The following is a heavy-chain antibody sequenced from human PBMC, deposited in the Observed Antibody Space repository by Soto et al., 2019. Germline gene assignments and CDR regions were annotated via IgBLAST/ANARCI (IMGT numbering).Heavy chain of an antibody. Sequence: GGSLRLSCAASGFTFSSYGMHWVRPAPGKGLEWVAVIWYDGSNKYYADSVKGRFTISRDNSKNTLYLQMNSLRAEDTAVYYSARDGYCSGGSCYSVPVFDYWGQGTLVTVSS. CDR3: ARDGYCSGGSCYSVPVFDY. CDR1: GFTFSSYG. CDR2: IWYDGSNK. D-gene: IGHD2-15*01. J-gene: IGHJ4*02. V-gene: IGHV3-33*01.